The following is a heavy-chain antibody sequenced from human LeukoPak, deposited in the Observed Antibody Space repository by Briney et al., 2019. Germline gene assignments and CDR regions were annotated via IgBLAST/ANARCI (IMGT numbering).Heavy chain of an antibody. D-gene: IGHD2-15*01. Sequence: PGGSLRLSCAASGFTFSSYSMNWVRQAPGKGLEWVSSISSSSSYIYYADSVKGRFTISRDNAKNSLYLQMNSLRAEDTAVYYCARDRVVVVAATGYYFDYWGQGTLVTVSS. CDR2: ISSSSSYI. V-gene: IGHV3-21*01. CDR1: GFTFSSYS. CDR3: ARDRVVVVAATGYYFDY. J-gene: IGHJ4*02.